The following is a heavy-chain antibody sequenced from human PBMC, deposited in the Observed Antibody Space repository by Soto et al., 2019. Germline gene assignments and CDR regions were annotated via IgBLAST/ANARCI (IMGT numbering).Heavy chain of an antibody. J-gene: IGHJ5*02. CDR2: INPSGGST. CDR3: ASSGAPPNWFDP. D-gene: IGHD6-25*01. Sequence: ASVKVSCKASGYTFTSYYMHWVRQAPGQGLEWMGIINPSGGSTSYAQKFQGRVTMTRDTSTSTVYMELSSLRSEDTAVYYCASSGAPPNWFDPWGQGTLVTVSS. V-gene: IGHV1-46*01. CDR1: GYTFTSYY.